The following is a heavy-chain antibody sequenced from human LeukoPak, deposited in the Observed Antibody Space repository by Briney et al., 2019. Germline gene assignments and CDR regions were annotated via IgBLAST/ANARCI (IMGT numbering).Heavy chain of an antibody. Sequence: SETLSLTCTVSGGSISSYYWSWIRQPPGKGLEWIGYIYYSGSTNYNPSLKSRVTISVDTSKNQFSLKLSSVTAADTAVCYCARKAVAEAFDIWGQGTMVTVSS. CDR2: IYYSGST. CDR3: ARKAVAEAFDI. D-gene: IGHD6-19*01. J-gene: IGHJ3*02. CDR1: GGSISSYY. V-gene: IGHV4-59*01.